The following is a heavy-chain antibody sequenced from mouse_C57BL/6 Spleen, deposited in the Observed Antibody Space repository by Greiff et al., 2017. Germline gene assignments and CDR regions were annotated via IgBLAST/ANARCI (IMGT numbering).Heavy chain of an antibody. D-gene: IGHD1-1*02. CDR3: ARRWLYYFDY. CDR1: GYAFSSSW. V-gene: IGHV1-82*01. J-gene: IGHJ2*01. CDR2: IYPGDGDT. Sequence: QVQLQQSGPELVKPGASVKISCKASGYAFSSSWMNWVKQRPGKGLEWIGRIYPGDGDTNYNGKFEGKATLTADKSSSTAYMQLSSLTSEDSAVYFCARRWLYYFDYWGQGTTLTVSS.